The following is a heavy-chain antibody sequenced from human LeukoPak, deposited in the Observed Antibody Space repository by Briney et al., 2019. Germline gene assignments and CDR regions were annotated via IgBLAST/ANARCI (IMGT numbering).Heavy chain of an antibody. V-gene: IGHV3-15*01. D-gene: IGHD3-22*01. CDR2: IKSKTDGGTT. Sequence: PGGSLRLSCAASGLTFTDALMTWVRQAPGKGLEWVGRIKSKTDGGTTDYAAPVKGRFSISRDDSKSTLYLQMNSLKIEDTAVYYCTTGPSYYFDNADDFWGQGTLVTVSS. J-gene: IGHJ4*02. CDR1: GLTFTDAL. CDR3: TTGPSYYFDNADDF.